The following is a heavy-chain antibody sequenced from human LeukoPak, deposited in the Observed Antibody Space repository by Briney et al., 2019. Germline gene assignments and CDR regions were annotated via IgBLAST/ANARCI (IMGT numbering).Heavy chain of an antibody. CDR3: AELGITMIGGV. Sequence: GGSVRLSCTVSGFSFGDYAMSWFRQAPGKGLEWVSYISSSGSTIYYADSVKGRFTISRDNAKNSLYLQMNSLRAEDTAVYYCAELGITMIGGVWGKGTTVTISS. J-gene: IGHJ6*04. V-gene: IGHV3-48*03. CDR1: GFSFGDYA. CDR2: ISSSGSTI. D-gene: IGHD3-10*02.